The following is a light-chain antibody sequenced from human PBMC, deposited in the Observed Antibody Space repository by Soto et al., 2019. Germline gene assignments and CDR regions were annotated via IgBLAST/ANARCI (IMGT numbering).Light chain of an antibody. CDR1: QSVSSSY. V-gene: IGKV3-20*01. CDR2: GAS. CDR3: QQYDSSPVT. Sequence: EIVLTQSPGTLSLSPGERATLSCRASQSVSSSYLAWYQQKPGQAPRLLIYGASSGATGIPDRFSGSGSGTDFTLTISRLESEDFAVYYCQQYDSSPVTFGQGTKVEIK. J-gene: IGKJ1*01.